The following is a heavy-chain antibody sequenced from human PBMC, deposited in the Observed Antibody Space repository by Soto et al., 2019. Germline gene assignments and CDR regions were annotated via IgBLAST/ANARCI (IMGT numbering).Heavy chain of an antibody. CDR3: ARLYLTASITSLDY. D-gene: IGHD3-16*01. CDR2: IKKDGSEK. J-gene: IGHJ4*02. Sequence: GGSLRLSCAASGFAFSNYWLSWVRQAPGKGLEWVANIKKDGSEKYYRGSVVGRFTVSRDNAENSLYLQMNSLRAEDTAVYYCARLYLTASITSLDYWGQGTLVTVSS. CDR1: GFAFSNYW. V-gene: IGHV3-7*01.